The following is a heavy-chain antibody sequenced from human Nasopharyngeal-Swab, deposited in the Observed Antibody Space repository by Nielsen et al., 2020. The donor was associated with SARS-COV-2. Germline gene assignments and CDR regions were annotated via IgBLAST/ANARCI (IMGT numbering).Heavy chain of an antibody. CDR3: ARDYDRWLVFDY. J-gene: IGHJ4*02. V-gene: IGHV4-39*07. D-gene: IGHD6-19*01. CDR2: IYYSGST. Sequence: SETLSLTCTVSGGSISSSSYYWGWIRQPPGKGLEWIGSIYYSGSTYYNPPLKSRVTISVDTSKNQFSLKLSSVTAADTAVYYCARDYDRWLVFDYWGQGTLVTVSS. CDR1: GGSISSSSYY.